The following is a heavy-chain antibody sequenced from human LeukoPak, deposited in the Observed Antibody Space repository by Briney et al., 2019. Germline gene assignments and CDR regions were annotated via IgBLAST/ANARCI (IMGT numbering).Heavy chain of an antibody. V-gene: IGHV3-30*18. CDR1: GFTFSSYE. J-gene: IGHJ3*02. CDR2: ISYVGSNN. D-gene: IGHD2-21*02. CDR3: AKSTLAYCGGDCYSAAFDI. Sequence: GGSLRLSCAASGFTFSSYEMNWVRQAPGKGLEWVAVISYVGSNNYYADSVKGRFTISRDNSKNTLYLQMNSLRAEDTAVYYCAKSTLAYCGGDCYSAAFDIWGQGTMVTVSS.